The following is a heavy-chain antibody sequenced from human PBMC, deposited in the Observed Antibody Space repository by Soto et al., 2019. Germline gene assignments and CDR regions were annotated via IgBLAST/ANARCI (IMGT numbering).Heavy chain of an antibody. J-gene: IGHJ4*02. CDR3: AKGFPRLKYDTHGWEN. CDR2: ISANGVAT. D-gene: IGHD2-8*01. V-gene: IGHV3-23*01. CDR1: GFPFTSFA. Sequence: EVQLWDSGGGLVQPGGSLRLSCAASGFPFTSFAMCWLRQAPGKGLEWVSYISANGVATSYADSVKGRFTTSRDNSKKVLYLQLNSLRAEDTAVYYCAKGFPRLKYDTHGWENWGQGTLVTVSS.